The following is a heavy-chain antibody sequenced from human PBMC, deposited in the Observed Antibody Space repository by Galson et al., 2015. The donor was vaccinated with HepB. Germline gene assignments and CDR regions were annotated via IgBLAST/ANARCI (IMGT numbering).Heavy chain of an antibody. D-gene: IGHD3-16*01. CDR2: ITATGSTT. CDR3: VKGGPDEILDY. Sequence: SLRLSCAASGFTFSTYAMGWVRQAPGKGLEWLSVITATGSTTYYADSVKGRFTISRDISKNTLYVQMNSLRADDTALYYCVKGGPDEILDYWGQGTLVTVSA. V-gene: IGHV3-23*01. J-gene: IGHJ4*02. CDR1: GFTFSTYA.